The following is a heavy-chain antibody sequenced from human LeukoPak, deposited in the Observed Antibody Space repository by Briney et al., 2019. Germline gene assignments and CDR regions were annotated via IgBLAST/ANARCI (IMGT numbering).Heavy chain of an antibody. Sequence: GGSLRLSCAASGFTFSSYWMSWVRQAPGKGLEWVANIKQDGSEKYYVDSVKGRFTISRDNAKNSLYLQMNSLRAEDTAVYYCARGGRWLRLRGYFDYWGQGTLVTVSS. CDR2: IKQDGSEK. D-gene: IGHD5-24*01. V-gene: IGHV3-7*01. J-gene: IGHJ4*02. CDR1: GFTFSSYW. CDR3: ARGGRWLRLRGYFDY.